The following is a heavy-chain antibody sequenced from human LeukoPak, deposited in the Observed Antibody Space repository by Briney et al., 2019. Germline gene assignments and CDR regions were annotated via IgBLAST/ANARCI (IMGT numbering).Heavy chain of an antibody. J-gene: IGHJ3*02. D-gene: IGHD6-19*01. CDR2: IRSKVYGGTT. V-gene: IGHV3-49*03. Sequence: PGGSLRLSCAASGFTFSSYSMNWFRQAPGKGLEWVGFIRSKVYGGTTEYAASVKGRVTISRDDSEGIAYLQMNSLKTEDTAMYYCSRVTTSGSYGRFDALHIWSQGTMVTVSS. CDR1: GFTFSSYS. CDR3: SRVTTSGSYGRFDALHI.